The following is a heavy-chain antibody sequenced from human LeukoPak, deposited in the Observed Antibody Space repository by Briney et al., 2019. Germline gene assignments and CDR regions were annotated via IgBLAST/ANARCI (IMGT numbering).Heavy chain of an antibody. Sequence: ASVKVSCKASGDTFTSYGISWVRQAPGQGLEWMGWISAYNGNTNYEQKLQGRVTMTTDTSTSTAYMELRSLRSDDTAVYYCAIFREYYYDSSGYGFGAFDIWGQGTMVTVSS. CDR1: GDTFTSYG. J-gene: IGHJ3*02. D-gene: IGHD3-22*01. CDR3: AIFREYYYDSSGYGFGAFDI. CDR2: ISAYNGNT. V-gene: IGHV1-18*01.